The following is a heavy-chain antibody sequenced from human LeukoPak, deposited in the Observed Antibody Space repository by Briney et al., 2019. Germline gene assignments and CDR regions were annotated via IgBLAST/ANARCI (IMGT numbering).Heavy chain of an antibody. Sequence: GGSLRLSCAASGFTFSDAWMNWVRKAPGERLEGVGRVKREADGETTDCAGSMKGRFTISRDDSKNALYLQMDSRKVEDTAVYYCTARVVTTNQYWGQGTLVTVSS. CDR3: TARVVTTNQY. CDR1: GFTFSDAW. D-gene: IGHD2-21*02. J-gene: IGHJ4*02. CDR2: VKREADGETT. V-gene: IGHV3-15*01.